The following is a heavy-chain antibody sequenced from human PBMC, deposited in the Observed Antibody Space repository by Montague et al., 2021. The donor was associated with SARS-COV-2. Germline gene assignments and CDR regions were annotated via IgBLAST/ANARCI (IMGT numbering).Heavy chain of an antibody. V-gene: IGHV3-15*01. CDR1: GFSFSNAW. D-gene: IGHD2/OR15-2a*01. Sequence: FLRLSCAASGFSFSNAWMSWVRQAPGKGLEWVGRIKSKTDGGTTDYAAPMKDRFTISRDDSKNTLYLQMNSLKTEDTAVYYCTTDPLWPPDYWGQGTLVTVSS. CDR2: IKSKTDGGTT. CDR3: TTDPLWPPDY. J-gene: IGHJ4*02.